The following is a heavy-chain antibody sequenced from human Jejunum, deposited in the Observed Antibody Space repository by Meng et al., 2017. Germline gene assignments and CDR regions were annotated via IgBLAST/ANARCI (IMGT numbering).Heavy chain of an antibody. CDR1: GASTTAPFY. Sequence: LRQARPGPVTSPAPPSLPCPFSGASTTAPFYWTWIRQAPGKGLELIGEVWPSGATYYNPSLSSRITISIDTSNNQFSLEVAFLTAADTAVYYCARAIRERYFDSWGQGTLVTVSS. J-gene: IGHJ4*02. CDR3: ARAIRERYFDS. D-gene: IGHD1-14*01. CDR2: VWPSGAT. V-gene: IGHV4-59*12.